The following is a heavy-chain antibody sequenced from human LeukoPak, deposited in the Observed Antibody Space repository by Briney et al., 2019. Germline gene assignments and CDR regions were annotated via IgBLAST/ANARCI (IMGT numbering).Heavy chain of an antibody. CDR3: ARGWEATSLFRGLYYYHGMDV. Sequence: SETLSLTCAVYGGSFSGYYWSWIRQPPGKGLEWIGEINHSGSTNYNPSLKSRVTISVDTSKNQFSLKLSSVTAADTAVYYCARGWEATSLFRGLYYYHGMDVWGQGTTVTVSS. V-gene: IGHV4-34*01. D-gene: IGHD5-12*01. CDR2: INHSGST. CDR1: GGSFSGYY. J-gene: IGHJ6*02.